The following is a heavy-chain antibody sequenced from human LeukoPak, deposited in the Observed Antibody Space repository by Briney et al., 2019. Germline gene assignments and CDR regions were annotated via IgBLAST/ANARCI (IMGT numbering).Heavy chain of an antibody. J-gene: IGHJ4*02. CDR1: GYTFTSYA. CDR2: INAGNGNT. D-gene: IGHD5-18*01. V-gene: IGHV1-3*03. Sequence: ASVKVSCKASGYTFTSYAMHWVRQAPGQRLEWMGWINAGNGNTKYSQEFQGRVTITRDTSASTAYMELSSLRSEDMAVYYCARAGVTSGYLFYWGQGTLVTVSS. CDR3: ARAGVTSGYLFY.